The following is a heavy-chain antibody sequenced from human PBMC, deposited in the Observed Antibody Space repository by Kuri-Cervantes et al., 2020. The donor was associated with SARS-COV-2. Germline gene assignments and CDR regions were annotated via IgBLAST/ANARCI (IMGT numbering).Heavy chain of an antibody. J-gene: IGHJ6*02. Sequence: GGSLRLSCAASGFTFSSYAMSWVRQAPGKGLEWVAVISYDGSNKYYADSVKGRFTISRDNSKNTLYLQMNSLRAEDTAVYYCARNGKSSGWYGFYYGMDVWGQGTTVTVFS. D-gene: IGHD6-19*01. CDR1: GFTFSSYA. V-gene: IGHV3-30-3*01. CDR2: ISYDGSNK. CDR3: ARNGKSSGWYGFYYGMDV.